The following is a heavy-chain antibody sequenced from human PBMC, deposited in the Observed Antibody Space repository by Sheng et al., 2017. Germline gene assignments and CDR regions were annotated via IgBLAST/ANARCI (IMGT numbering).Heavy chain of an antibody. D-gene: IGHD6-19*01. CDR3: ARGSGWYDRLPDY. Sequence: QVQLVESGGGVVQPGRSLRLSCVASGFTFSSYGMHWVRQAPGKGLEWVAVIWYDGSNKYYADSVKGRFTISRDNSKNTLYLQMNSLRAEDTAVYYCARGSGWYDRLPDYWGQGTLVTVSS. J-gene: IGHJ4*02. CDR1: GFTFSSYG. V-gene: IGHV3-33*01. CDR2: IWYDGSNK.